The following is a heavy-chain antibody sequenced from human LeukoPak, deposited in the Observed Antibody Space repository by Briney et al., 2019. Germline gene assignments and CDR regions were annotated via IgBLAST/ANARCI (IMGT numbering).Heavy chain of an antibody. V-gene: IGHV3-30*02. CDR2: IRYDGSNK. CDR3: ARTENIVVVPALLYTMDV. J-gene: IGHJ6*03. Sequence: GGSLRLSCAASGFTFSSYGMHWVRQAPGKGLEWVAFIRYDGSNKYYADSVKGRFTISRDNSKNTLYLQMNSLRAEDTAVYYCARTENIVVVPALLYTMDVWGKGTTVTVSS. CDR1: GFTFSSYG. D-gene: IGHD2-2*01.